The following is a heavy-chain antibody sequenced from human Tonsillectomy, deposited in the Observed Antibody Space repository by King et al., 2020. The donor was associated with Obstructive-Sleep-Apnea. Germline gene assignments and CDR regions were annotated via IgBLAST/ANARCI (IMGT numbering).Heavy chain of an antibody. CDR3: ARVRSRTYDS. CDR1: GYTFRNYG. Sequence: QLVQSEAEVKKPGASVRVSCKASGYTFRNYGITWVRQAPGRGLEWVGWISAYNGYTYHVQKFQGRVNMSTDTSTSTAYLELRSLRSDDTAVYYCARVRSRTYDSWGQGTLVTVST. CDR2: ISAYNGYT. J-gene: IGHJ5*01. D-gene: IGHD3-10*01. V-gene: IGHV1-18*04.